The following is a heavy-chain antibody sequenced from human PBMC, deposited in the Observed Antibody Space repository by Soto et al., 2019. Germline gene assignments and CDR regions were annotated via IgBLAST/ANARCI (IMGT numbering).Heavy chain of an antibody. CDR2: MNPNSGNT. J-gene: IGHJ5*02. Sequence: ASVKVSCKASGYTFTSYDINWVRQATGQGLEWMGWMNPNSGNTGYAQKFQGRVTMTRNTSISTAYMELGSLRSEDTAVYYCARGSDTAMVMYNWFDPWGQGTLVTVSS. CDR1: GYTFTSYD. V-gene: IGHV1-8*01. CDR3: ARGSDTAMVMYNWFDP. D-gene: IGHD5-18*01.